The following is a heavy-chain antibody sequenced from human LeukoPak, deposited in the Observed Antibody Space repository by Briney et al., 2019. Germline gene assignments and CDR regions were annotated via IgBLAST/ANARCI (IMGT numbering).Heavy chain of an antibody. Sequence: GASVKASCKASGYTFTSYDINWVRQATGLGLEWMGWMNPNSGNTGYAQKFQGRVNMTRNTSISTAYMELRSLRSEDTAVYYCARSGYDSSGYYPYYYYYYYMDVWGKGTTVTVSS. D-gene: IGHD3-22*01. CDR3: ARSGYDSSGYYPYYYYYYYMDV. CDR1: GYTFTSYD. J-gene: IGHJ6*03. V-gene: IGHV1-8*01. CDR2: MNPNSGNT.